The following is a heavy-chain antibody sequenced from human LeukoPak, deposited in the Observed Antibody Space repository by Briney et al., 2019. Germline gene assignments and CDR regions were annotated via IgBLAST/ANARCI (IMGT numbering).Heavy chain of an antibody. D-gene: IGHD3-10*01. Sequence: SETLSLTCTVSGGSISIYYWSWIRQPAGKGLEWIGRIYTSGTTHYNPSLKSRVTMSVDTSKNQFSLKLSSVTAADTAVYYCARGIPKFELLWFGESLGNFHDYWGQGTLVTVSS. V-gene: IGHV4-4*07. J-gene: IGHJ4*02. CDR1: GGSISIYY. CDR3: ARGIPKFELLWFGESLGNFHDY. CDR2: IYTSGTT.